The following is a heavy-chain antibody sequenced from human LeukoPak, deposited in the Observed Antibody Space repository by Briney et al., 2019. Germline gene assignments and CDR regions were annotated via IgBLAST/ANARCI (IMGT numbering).Heavy chain of an antibody. J-gene: IGHJ6*03. CDR2: INHSGST. CDR3: ARGTSSPIWYPYYYYYMDV. CDR1: GGSFSGYY. D-gene: IGHD2/OR15-2a*01. V-gene: IGHV4-34*01. Sequence: SETLSLTCAVYGGSFSGYYWSWIRQPPGKGLEWIGEINHSGSTNYNPSLKSRVTISVDTSKNQFSLKLSSVTAADTAVYYCARGTSSPIWYPYYYYYMDVWGKGTTVTVSS.